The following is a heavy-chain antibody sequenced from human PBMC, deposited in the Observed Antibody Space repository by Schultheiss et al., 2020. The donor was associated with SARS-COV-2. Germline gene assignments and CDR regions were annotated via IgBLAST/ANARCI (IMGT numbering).Heavy chain of an antibody. J-gene: IGHJ4*02. CDR3: ARGGSYGSSSLYYFDY. CDR2: IYTSGST. Sequence: SETLSLTCAVSGGSISSSNWWSWIRQPAGKGLEWIGRIYTSGSTNYNPSLKSRVTMSVDTSKNQFSLKLSSVTAADTAVYYCARGGSYGSSSLYYFDYWGQGTLVTVSS. CDR1: GGSISSSNW. D-gene: IGHD3-10*01. V-gene: IGHV4-4*07.